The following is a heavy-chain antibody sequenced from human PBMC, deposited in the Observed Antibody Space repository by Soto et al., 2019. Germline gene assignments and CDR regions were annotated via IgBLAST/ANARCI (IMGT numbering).Heavy chain of an antibody. CDR1: GCTFTDLG. J-gene: IGHJ5*02. Sequence: GASVKVSCKASGCTFTDLGLHCVRQAPGQVLEWMGGIIPIFGTPNYAQKFQGRVIITADEFTSTAHMELSSLRSEDTAVYYCARGWDHYDSSGLLTWFDPWGQGTLVTVSS. CDR2: IIPIFGTP. D-gene: IGHD3-22*01. CDR3: ARGWDHYDSSGLLTWFDP. V-gene: IGHV1-69*13.